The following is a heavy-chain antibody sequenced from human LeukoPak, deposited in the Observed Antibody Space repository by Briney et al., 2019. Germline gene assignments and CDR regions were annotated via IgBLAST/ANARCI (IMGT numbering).Heavy chain of an antibody. CDR3: AREGEGLRY. CDR1: GGSISSVHYY. Sequence: SETLSLTCTVSGGSISSVHYYWAWIRQPPGKGLEWIGSIYHTGNTFYNPSLKSRVTISVDTSKNQFSLKLSSVTAADTAVYYCAREGEGLRYWGQGTLVTVSS. D-gene: IGHD4-17*01. CDR2: IYHTGNT. V-gene: IGHV4-39*07. J-gene: IGHJ4*02.